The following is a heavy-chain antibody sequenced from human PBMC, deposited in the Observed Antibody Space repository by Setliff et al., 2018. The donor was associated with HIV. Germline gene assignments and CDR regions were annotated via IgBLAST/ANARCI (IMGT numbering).Heavy chain of an antibody. Sequence: GGSLRLSCAASGFTFSTYWMTWVRQAPGKGLAWVANIMQDGSVNYYVDSVKGRFTISRDNAKNSLFLQMNSLRAEDTAVYYCARERLSELWYYMDVWGKGTTVTVSS. J-gene: IGHJ6*03. V-gene: IGHV3-7*03. CDR3: ARERLSELWYYMDV. CDR1: GFTFSTYW. D-gene: IGHD3-16*01. CDR2: IMQDGSVN.